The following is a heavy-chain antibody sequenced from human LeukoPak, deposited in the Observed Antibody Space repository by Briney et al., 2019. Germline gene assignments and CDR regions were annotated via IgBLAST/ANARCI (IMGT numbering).Heavy chain of an antibody. J-gene: IGHJ4*02. D-gene: IGHD5-18*01. Sequence: GGSLRLSCAASGFTFSSYAMGWVRQAPGKGLEWVSAISGSGGSTYYADSVKGRFTISRDNSKNTLYLQMNSLRAEDTAVYYCAKEPLIQLLGYYFDYWGQGTLVTVSS. CDR2: ISGSGGST. CDR1: GFTFSSYA. CDR3: AKEPLIQLLGYYFDY. V-gene: IGHV3-23*01.